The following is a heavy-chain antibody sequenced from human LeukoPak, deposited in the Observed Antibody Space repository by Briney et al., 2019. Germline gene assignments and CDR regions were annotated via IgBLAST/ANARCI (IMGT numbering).Heavy chain of an antibody. J-gene: IGHJ4*02. D-gene: IGHD3-10*01. CDR2: ISSDGTNA. V-gene: IGHV3-74*01. Sequence: GGSLRLSCAASGFTFSTYWMHWVRQVPGKGLVWVSRISSDGTNANYADSVKGRFTISRDNAKNTLYLQMNSLRAEDTAVYYCVLLSLSPGWGQGTLGTVSS. CDR3: VLLSLSPG. CDR1: GFTFSTYW.